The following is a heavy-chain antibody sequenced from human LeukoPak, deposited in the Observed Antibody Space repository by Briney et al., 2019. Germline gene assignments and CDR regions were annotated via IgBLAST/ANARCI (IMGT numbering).Heavy chain of an antibody. D-gene: IGHD2-15*01. CDR2: IYYSGST. CDR1: GGSITSSSSY. J-gene: IGHJ3*02. CDR3: ARGGLKLQSAFDI. Sequence: PSETLSPTCIVSGGSITSSSSYWGWIRQPPVKGREGIGSIYYSGSTYNNPSVKSRVTISVDTSKNQFSLRLSSVTAADTAAYNCARGGLKLQSAFDIWGQGTMVTVSS. V-gene: IGHV4-39*01.